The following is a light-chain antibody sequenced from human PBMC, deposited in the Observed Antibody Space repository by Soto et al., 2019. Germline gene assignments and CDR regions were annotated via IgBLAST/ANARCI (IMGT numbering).Light chain of an antibody. CDR1: QFVSSR. J-gene: IGKJ1*01. CDR2: DTS. CDR3: QEYIPWPPGM. Sequence: DIVVTQSPATLSASPGARVTLSCRASQFVSSRLAWYQRRPGQVPRLLIYDTSTRAPGISARFSGSGSGTEFTLTISSLQSEDFAVYYCQEYIPWPPGMFGPGTTVDIK. V-gene: IGKV3-15*01.